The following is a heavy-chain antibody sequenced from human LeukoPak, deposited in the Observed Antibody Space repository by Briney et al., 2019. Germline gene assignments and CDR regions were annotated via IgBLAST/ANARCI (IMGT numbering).Heavy chain of an antibody. V-gene: IGHV1-2*02. CDR2: INPNSGGT. Sequence: ASVKVSCKASGSTFTGYYMHWVRQAPGQGLEWMGWINPNSGGTNYAQKFQGRVTMTRDTSISTAYMELSRLRSDDTAVYYCARDLGYSYGVMATISLCFDYWGQGTLVTVSS. CDR3: ARDLGYSYGVMATISLCFDY. D-gene: IGHD5-18*01. CDR1: GSTFTGYY. J-gene: IGHJ4*02.